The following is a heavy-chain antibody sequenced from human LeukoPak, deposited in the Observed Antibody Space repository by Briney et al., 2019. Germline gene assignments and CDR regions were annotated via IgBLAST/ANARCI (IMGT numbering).Heavy chain of an antibody. CDR3: ARVYYDSSGYYYRPFDY. Sequence: ASVKVSCKASGYTFTSYDINWVRQATGQGLEWMGWMNPNSGNTGYAQKLQGRVTMTTDTSTSTAYMELRSLRSDDTAVYYCARVYYDSSGYYYRPFDYWGQGTLVTVSS. CDR1: GYTFTSYD. D-gene: IGHD3-22*01. V-gene: IGHV1-8*01. CDR2: MNPNSGNT. J-gene: IGHJ4*02.